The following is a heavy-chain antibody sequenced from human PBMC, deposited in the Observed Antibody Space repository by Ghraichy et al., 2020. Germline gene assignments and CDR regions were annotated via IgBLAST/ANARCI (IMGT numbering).Heavy chain of an antibody. V-gene: IGHV1-46*01. D-gene: IGHD3-22*01. CDR2: INPSGGST. CDR3: ASIPYYYDSSGSEHYFDY. CDR1: GYTFTSYY. J-gene: IGHJ4*02. Sequence: ASVKVSCKASGYTFTSYYMHWVRQAPGQGLEWMGIINPSGGSTSYAQKFQGRVTMTRDTSTSTVYMELSSLRSEDTAVYYCASIPYYYDSSGSEHYFDYWGQGTLVTVSS.